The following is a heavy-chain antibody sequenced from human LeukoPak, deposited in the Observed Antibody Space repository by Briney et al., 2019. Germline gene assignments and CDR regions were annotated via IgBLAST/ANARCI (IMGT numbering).Heavy chain of an antibody. Sequence: GGSLRLSCAASGFTFSDYYMSWIRHAPGKGLEWVSYTSNSGSTIFYADSVKGRFTISRDNAKNSLYLQMNSLRAEDTAVYYCAIRSIAAAGTSYFDYWGQGTLVTLSS. CDR2: TSNSGSTI. CDR3: AIRSIAAAGTSYFDY. J-gene: IGHJ4*02. V-gene: IGHV3-11*04. D-gene: IGHD6-13*01. CDR1: GFTFSDYY.